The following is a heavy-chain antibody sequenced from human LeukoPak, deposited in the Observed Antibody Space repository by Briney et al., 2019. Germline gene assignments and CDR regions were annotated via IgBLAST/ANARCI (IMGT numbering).Heavy chain of an antibody. J-gene: IGHJ4*02. Sequence: GGSLRLSGAASGFTFDDYAMHWVRQAPGKGLEWVSGISWNSGSIGYADSVKGRFTISRDNAKNSLYLQMNSLRAEDMALYYCAKGEITMVRGVITNWGQGTLVTVSS. V-gene: IGHV3-9*03. D-gene: IGHD3-10*01. CDR1: GFTFDDYA. CDR3: AKGEITMVRGVITN. CDR2: ISWNSGSI.